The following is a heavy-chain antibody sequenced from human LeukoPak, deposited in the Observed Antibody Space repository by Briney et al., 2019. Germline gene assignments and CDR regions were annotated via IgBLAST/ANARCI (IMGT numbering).Heavy chain of an antibody. V-gene: IGHV3-21*01. Sequence: PGGSLRLSCAASGFTFSSYSMNWVRRAPGKGLEWVSSISSSSSYIYYADSVKGRFTISRDNAKNSLYLQMNSLRAEDTAVYYCARYCTNGVCYPFDYWGQGTLVTVSS. CDR2: ISSSSSYI. J-gene: IGHJ4*02. D-gene: IGHD2-8*01. CDR3: ARYCTNGVCYPFDY. CDR1: GFTFSSYS.